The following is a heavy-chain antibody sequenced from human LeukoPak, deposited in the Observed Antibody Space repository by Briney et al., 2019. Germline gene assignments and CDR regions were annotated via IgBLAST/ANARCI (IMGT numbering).Heavy chain of an antibody. D-gene: IGHD3-10*01. CDR3: ARLPAYYYVFGGFDI. CDR2: IYPGDSDT. Sequence: GESLKISCNGSGYSFTSYWIAWVRQMPGKGLEWMGIIYPGDSDTRYSPSFQGQVTISAHKSISTAYLQWSSLKASDTAMYYCARLPAYYYVFGGFDIWGQGTMVTV. V-gene: IGHV5-51*01. CDR1: GYSFTSYW. J-gene: IGHJ3*02.